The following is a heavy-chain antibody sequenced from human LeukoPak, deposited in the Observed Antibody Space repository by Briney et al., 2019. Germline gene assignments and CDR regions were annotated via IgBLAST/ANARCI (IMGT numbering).Heavy chain of an antibody. Sequence: PGRSLRLSCAASGFTFSYYGMHWVRQAPGKGLEWVALISYDGTDQYYADSVKGRFTISRDNSKNTLYLQMNSLRAEDTAVYYCAKDPRRYNYCLPYCDYWGQGTLVTVSS. CDR2: ISYDGTDQ. V-gene: IGHV3-30*18. D-gene: IGHD5-18*01. J-gene: IGHJ4*02. CDR3: AKDPRRYNYCLPYCDY. CDR1: GFTFSYYG.